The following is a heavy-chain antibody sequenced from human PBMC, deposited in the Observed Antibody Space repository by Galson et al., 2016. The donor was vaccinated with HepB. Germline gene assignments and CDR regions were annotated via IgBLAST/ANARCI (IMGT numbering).Heavy chain of an antibody. CDR3: ARSNGRKFNRRAFDI. Sequence: LTCGVSGGSISSSTNAWAWIRQPPGKGLEWIATIYDIGSPYYNPSLKSRVTISVDTSKRQCSLKLTSVIAADTAMYFCARSNGRKFNRRAFDIWGQGTMVTVSS. J-gene: IGHJ3*02. CDR1: GGSISSSTNA. D-gene: IGHD2-8*01. V-gene: IGHV4-39*01. CDR2: IYDIGSP.